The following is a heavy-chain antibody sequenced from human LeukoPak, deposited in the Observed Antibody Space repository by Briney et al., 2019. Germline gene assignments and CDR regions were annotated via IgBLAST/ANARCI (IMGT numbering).Heavy chain of an antibody. J-gene: IGHJ4*02. CDR3: ARDGLYGSGI. CDR2: IYTSRST. D-gene: IGHD3-10*01. CDR1: GGSISSYY. V-gene: IGHV4-4*09. Sequence: SETLSLTCTVSGGSISSYYWSWIRQPPGKGLEWIGYIYTSRSTNYNPSLKSRVTISVVTSKNQFSLKLSSVTAADTAVYYCARDGLYGSGIWGQGTLVTVSS.